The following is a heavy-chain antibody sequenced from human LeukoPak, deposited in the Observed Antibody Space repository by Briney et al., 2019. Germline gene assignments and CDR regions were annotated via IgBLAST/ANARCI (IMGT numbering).Heavy chain of an antibody. D-gene: IGHD4-23*01. Sequence: SETLSLTCTVSGGSISSHYGSWIRQPPGKGLEWIGYIYYSGSTNYNPSLKSRVTISVDTSKNQFSLKLSSVTAADTAVYYCARYRMTTVVTPDAFDIWGQGTMVTVSS. J-gene: IGHJ3*02. CDR3: ARYRMTTVVTPDAFDI. V-gene: IGHV4-59*11. CDR2: IYYSGST. CDR1: GGSISSHY.